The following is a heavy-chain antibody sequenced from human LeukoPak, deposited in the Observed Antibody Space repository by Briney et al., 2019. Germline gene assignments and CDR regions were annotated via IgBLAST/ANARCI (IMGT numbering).Heavy chain of an antibody. CDR2: IKQDGSEK. Sequence: GGSLRLSCAASGFTFSSYWMSWVRQAPGKGLEWVANIKQDGSEKYYMDSVKGRLTVSRDNAKNSVYLQMNSLRAEDTAVYYCATSRSFDYWGQGTLVTVSS. CDR3: ATSRSFDY. CDR1: GFTFSSYW. J-gene: IGHJ4*02. V-gene: IGHV3-7*03.